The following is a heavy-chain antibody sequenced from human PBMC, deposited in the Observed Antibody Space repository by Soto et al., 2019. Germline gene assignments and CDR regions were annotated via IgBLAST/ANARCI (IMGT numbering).Heavy chain of an antibody. CDR1: GGSFSGYY. Sequence: SETLSLTCSVYGGSFSGYYWSWIRQPPGKGLEWIGEINHSGSTNYNPSLKSRVTISVDTSKNQFSLKLSSVTAADTAVYYCARKVAGTQGAYYYYYYGMDVWGQGTTVTVSS. J-gene: IGHJ6*02. CDR2: INHSGST. D-gene: IGHD6-19*01. CDR3: ARKVAGTQGAYYYYYYGMDV. V-gene: IGHV4-34*01.